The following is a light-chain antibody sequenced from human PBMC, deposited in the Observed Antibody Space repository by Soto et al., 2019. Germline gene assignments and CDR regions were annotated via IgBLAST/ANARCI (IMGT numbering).Light chain of an antibody. J-gene: IGLJ1*01. CDR1: SSDVGGYKY. V-gene: IGLV2-14*03. CDR2: DVV. Sequence: QSALTQPASVSGSPGQSITISCTGTSSDVGGYKYVYWYQQHPGKAPKVLIYDVVYRSSGVSNRFSGSKPGNKAALTISGLQAEDEADYYCISYTSSGTYVFGTGTKLTVL. CDR3: ISYTSSGTYV.